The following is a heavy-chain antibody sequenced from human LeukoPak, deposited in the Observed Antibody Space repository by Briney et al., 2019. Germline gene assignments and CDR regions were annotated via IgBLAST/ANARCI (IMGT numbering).Heavy chain of an antibody. Sequence: PGGSLRLSCAASGFTFNSYAMIWVRQAPGMGLEWVSTVSGSGDSTYYADSVKGRFTISRDNSKKTLYLQMNSLRAEDTAVYYCAKDPGAIPSPGIQEVYYYWGQGTLVTVSS. D-gene: IGHD1-14*01. CDR1: GFTFNSYA. CDR2: VSGSGDST. J-gene: IGHJ4*02. V-gene: IGHV3-23*01. CDR3: AKDPGAIPSPGIQEVYYY.